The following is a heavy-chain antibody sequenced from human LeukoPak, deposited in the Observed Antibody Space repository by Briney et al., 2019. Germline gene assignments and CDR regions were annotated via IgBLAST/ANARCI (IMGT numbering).Heavy chain of an antibody. V-gene: IGHV1-69*05. CDR3: ARDGHPNYDFWSGSLYYMDV. J-gene: IGHJ6*03. Sequence: SVKVSCKASGDTFSSFAITWVRQAPGQGLEWMGGIIPIFGTANYAQKFQGRVTITTDESTSTACMELSSLRSEDTAVYYCARDGHPNYDFWSGSLYYMDVWGKGTTVTVSS. CDR2: IIPIFGTA. CDR1: GDTFSSFA. D-gene: IGHD3-3*01.